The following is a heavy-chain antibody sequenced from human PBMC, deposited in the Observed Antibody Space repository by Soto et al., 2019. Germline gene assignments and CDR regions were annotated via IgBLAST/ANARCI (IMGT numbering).Heavy chain of an antibody. CDR1: GFTFSSYG. J-gene: IGHJ6*03. D-gene: IGHD3-10*01. Sequence: GGSLRLSCAASGFTFSSYGMHWVRQAPGKGLEWVAVIWYDGSNKYYADSVKGRFTISRDNSKNTLYLQMNSLRAEDTAVYYCAREPITMVRGVVYYYYYMDVWGKGTTVTVSS. V-gene: IGHV3-33*01. CDR2: IWYDGSNK. CDR3: AREPITMVRGVVYYYYYMDV.